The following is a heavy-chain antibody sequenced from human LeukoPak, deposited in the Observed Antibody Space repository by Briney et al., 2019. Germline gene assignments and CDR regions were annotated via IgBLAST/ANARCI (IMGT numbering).Heavy chain of an antibody. CDR1: GYTLTELS. D-gene: IGHD3-10*01. CDR2: FDPEDGET. V-gene: IGHV1-24*01. Sequence: ASVKVSCKVSGYTLTELSMHWVRQAPGKGLEWMGGFDPEDGETICAQKFQGRVTMTEDTSTDTAYMELSSLRSEDTAVYYCATGRWFGELLDYWGQGTLVTVSS. CDR3: ATGRWFGELLDY. J-gene: IGHJ4*02.